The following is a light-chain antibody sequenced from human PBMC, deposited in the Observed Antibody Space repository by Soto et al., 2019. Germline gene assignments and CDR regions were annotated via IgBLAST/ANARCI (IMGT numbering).Light chain of an antibody. CDR1: SSDVGSYNL. V-gene: IGLV2-23*02. CDR3: CSYAGSSIVV. Sequence: QSALTQPASVSGSPGQSITISCTGTSSDVGSYNLVSWYQQHPGKAPKLMIYEVSKRPSGVSNRFSGSKSGNTASLTISGLQAEDGADYYCCSYAGSSIVVFGGGTKLTVL. CDR2: EVS. J-gene: IGLJ2*01.